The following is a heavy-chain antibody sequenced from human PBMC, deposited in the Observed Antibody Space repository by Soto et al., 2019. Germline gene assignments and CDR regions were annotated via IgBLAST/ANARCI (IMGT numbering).Heavy chain of an antibody. Sequence: SETLSLTCTVSGGSISSYYWSWIRQPPGKGLEWIGYIYYSGSTNYNPSLKSRVTISVDTSKNQFSLKLSSVTAADTAVYYCARSATTIRYFDYWGQGTLVTVSS. J-gene: IGHJ4*02. CDR1: GGSISSYY. V-gene: IGHV4-59*01. CDR2: IYYSGST. D-gene: IGHD5-12*01. CDR3: ARSATTIRYFDY.